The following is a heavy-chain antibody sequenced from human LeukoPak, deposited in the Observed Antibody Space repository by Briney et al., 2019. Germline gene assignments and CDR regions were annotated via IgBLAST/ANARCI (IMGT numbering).Heavy chain of an antibody. D-gene: IGHD4-11*01. J-gene: IGHJ4*02. CDR2: IYTSGST. CDR3: ARDDLSNSNFDY. CDR1: GGSISSGSYY. Sequence: SQTLSLTCTVSGGSISSGSYYWSWIRQPAGKGLEWIGRIYTSGSTNYNPSLKSRVTISVDTSKNQFSLKLSSVTAADTAVYYCARDDLSNSNFDYWGQGTPVTVSS. V-gene: IGHV4-61*02.